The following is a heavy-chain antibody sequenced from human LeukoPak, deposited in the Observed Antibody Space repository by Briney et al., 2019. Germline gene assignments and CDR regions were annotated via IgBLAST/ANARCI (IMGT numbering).Heavy chain of an antibody. CDR3: AGGLYYYDSSGYPYNWFDP. D-gene: IGHD3-22*01. Sequence: SETLSLTCTVSGGSVSSGSYDWSWIRQPPGKGLEWIGYIYYSGSTNYNPSLKSRVTISVDTSKNQFSLKLSSVTAADTAVYYCAGGLYYYDSSGYPYNWFDPWGQGTLVTVSS. CDR2: IYYSGST. J-gene: IGHJ5*02. V-gene: IGHV4-61*01. CDR1: GGSVSSGSYD.